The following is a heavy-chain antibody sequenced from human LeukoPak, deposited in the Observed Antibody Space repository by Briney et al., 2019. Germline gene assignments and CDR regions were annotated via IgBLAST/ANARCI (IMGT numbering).Heavy chain of an antibody. CDR3: AKYVDTVTTSDVFDI. CDR1: GGSISSSY. Sequence: SETLSLTCTVSGGSISSSYWSWIRQPPGKGLEWIGYIYYSGSTNYNPSLKSRVTISVDTSKNQFSLKVSSVTAADTAVYYCAKYVDTVTTSDVFDIWGQGTMVTVSS. CDR2: IYYSGST. J-gene: IGHJ3*02. V-gene: IGHV4-59*01. D-gene: IGHD5-12*01.